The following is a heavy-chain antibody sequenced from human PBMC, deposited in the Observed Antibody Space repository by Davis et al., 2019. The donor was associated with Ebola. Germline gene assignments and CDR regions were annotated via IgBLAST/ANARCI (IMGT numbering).Heavy chain of an antibody. CDR1: GYTFSGYG. Sequence: ASVKVSCKAAGYTFSGYGITWVRQAPGQGLEWMGWISGYNGNTDYAANLQGRVTMTTDTSTSTAYMELRSLRSDDTAVYYCARDGGEICSSTSCFHGLDVWGLGTTVTVSS. V-gene: IGHV1-18*01. D-gene: IGHD2-2*01. CDR2: ISGYNGNT. CDR3: ARDGGEICSSTSCFHGLDV. J-gene: IGHJ6*02.